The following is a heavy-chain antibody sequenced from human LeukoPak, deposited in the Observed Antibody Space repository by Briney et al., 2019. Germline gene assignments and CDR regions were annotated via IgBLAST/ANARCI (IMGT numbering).Heavy chain of an antibody. V-gene: IGHV4-59*08. CDR1: GGSISSYY. CDR3: ARVWIQLWLPNWFDP. D-gene: IGHD5-18*01. Sequence: SETLSLTCTVSGGSISSYYWSWIRQPPGKGLEWIGYIYYSGSTNYNPSLKSRVTISVDTSKNQFSLKLSSVTAADTAVYYCARVWIQLWLPNWFDPWGQGTLVTVSS. CDR2: IYYSGST. J-gene: IGHJ5*02.